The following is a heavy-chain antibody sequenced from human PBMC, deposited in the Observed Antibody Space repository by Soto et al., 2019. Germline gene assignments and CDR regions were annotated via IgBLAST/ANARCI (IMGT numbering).Heavy chain of an antibody. V-gene: IGHV4-31*03. CDR2: IYYSGST. CDR3: ARDKGYYYDSSGYPDAFDI. J-gene: IGHJ3*02. D-gene: IGHD3-22*01. CDR1: GGSISSGGYY. Sequence: QVQLQESGPGLVKPSQTLSLTCTVSGGSISSGGYYWSWIRQHPGKGLEWIGYIYYSGSTYYNPSLKSRVTISVDTSKNQFSLKLSSVTAADTAVYYCARDKGYYYDSSGYPDAFDIWGQGTMVTVSS.